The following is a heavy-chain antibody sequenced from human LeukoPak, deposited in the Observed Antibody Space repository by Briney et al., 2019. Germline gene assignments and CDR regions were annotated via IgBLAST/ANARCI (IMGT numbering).Heavy chain of an antibody. D-gene: IGHD1-1*01. V-gene: IGHV3-48*03. Sequence: GRSLRLSCAASGFTFNNYEMNWVRQAPGKGLECISYISSSGRTLYYADSVKGRFTISRDNAKNSLHLQMDSLRVEDTAVYYCTGGRTTGNHDYWGQGTLVTVSS. J-gene: IGHJ4*02. CDR1: GFTFNNYE. CDR3: TGGRTTGNHDY. CDR2: ISSSGRTL.